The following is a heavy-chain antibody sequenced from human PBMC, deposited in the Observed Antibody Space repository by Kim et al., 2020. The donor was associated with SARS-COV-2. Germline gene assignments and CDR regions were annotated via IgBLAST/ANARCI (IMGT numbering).Heavy chain of an antibody. Sequence: SETLSLTCAVYGGSFSDYYWSWIRQPPGMGLEWIGEINDNGNTNHNSSLKSRASMSVDTSKNQFSLKLTSVTAADTAVYYCARAFCSSTSCYQGGYYFD. CDR1: GGSFSDYY. CDR2: INDNGNT. D-gene: IGHD2-2*01. V-gene: IGHV4-34*04. CDR3: ARAFCSSTSCYQGGYYFD. J-gene: IGHJ4*01.